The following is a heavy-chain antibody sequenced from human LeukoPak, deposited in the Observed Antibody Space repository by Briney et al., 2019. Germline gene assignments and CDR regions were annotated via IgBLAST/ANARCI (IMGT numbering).Heavy chain of an antibody. CDR2: IKQDGSEK. V-gene: IGHV3-7*01. D-gene: IGHD3-10*01. CDR1: GFTFSNYW. J-gene: IGHJ4*02. CDR3: AKDMHYFQSDY. Sequence: GGSLRLSCTASGFTFSNYWMTWVRQAPGKGLEWVASIKQDGSEKQYVGSVRGRFTISRDNAKNVLDLQMDSLTAEDTALYYCAKDMHYFQSDYWGQGTLVTVSS.